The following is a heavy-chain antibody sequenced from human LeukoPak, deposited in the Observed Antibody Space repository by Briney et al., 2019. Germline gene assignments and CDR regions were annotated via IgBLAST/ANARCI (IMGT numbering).Heavy chain of an antibody. V-gene: IGHV3-30*04. CDR2: ISYDGSNK. CDR1: GFTFSSYA. D-gene: IGHD3-22*01. Sequence: GGSLRLSCAASGFTFSSYAMHWVRQAPGKGLEWVAVISYDGSNKYYADSVKGRFTISRDNSKNTLYLHVNSLRPEDTAVYYCARADYYGSSGYFHFVFDYWGQGTLVTVSS. CDR3: ARADYYGSSGYFHFVFDY. J-gene: IGHJ4*02.